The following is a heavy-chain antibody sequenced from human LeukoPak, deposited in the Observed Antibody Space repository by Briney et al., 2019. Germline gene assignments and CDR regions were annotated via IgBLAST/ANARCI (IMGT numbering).Heavy chain of an antibody. CDR2: MNPNSGNT. CDR1: GYTFTSYD. Sequence: ASVKVSCKASGYTFTSYDINWVRQATGQGLEWMGWMNPNSGNTGYAQKFQGRVTIPRDTSASTAYMELSSLRSEDTAVYYCARVNYYGSGSFSYWGQGTLVTVSS. CDR3: ARVNYYGSGSFSY. V-gene: IGHV1-8*01. D-gene: IGHD3-10*01. J-gene: IGHJ4*02.